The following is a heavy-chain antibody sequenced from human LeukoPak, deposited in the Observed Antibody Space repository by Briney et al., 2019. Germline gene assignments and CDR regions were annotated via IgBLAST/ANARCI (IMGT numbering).Heavy chain of an antibody. J-gene: IGHJ6*02. D-gene: IGHD6-13*01. CDR2: IYTSGST. CDR3: ARDSEQQLNRGYYYYGMDV. CDR1: GGSISSYY. Sequence: SETLSLTCTVSGGSISSYYWSWIRQPAGKGLEWIGRIYTSGSTNYNPSLKSRVTMSVDTSKNQFSLKLSSVTAADTAVYYRARDSEQQLNRGYYYYGMDVWGQGTTVTVSS. V-gene: IGHV4-4*07.